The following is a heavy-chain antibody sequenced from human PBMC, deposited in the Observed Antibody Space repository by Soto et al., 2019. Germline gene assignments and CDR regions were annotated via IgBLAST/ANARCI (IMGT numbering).Heavy chain of an antibody. CDR1: GFTFSNYG. CDR3: ANVVSERYRGQYSDY. Sequence: EVQLLESGGGLVQPGGSLRLSCAASGFTFSNYGMNWVRQAPGKGLEWVSTISSSSGSTYYADSVKGRFTISRDNSKNILYLQMNSLRGDDTAVYYCANVVSERYRGQYSDYWGQGTLVTISS. D-gene: IGHD5-12*01. V-gene: IGHV3-23*01. CDR2: ISSSSGST. J-gene: IGHJ4*02.